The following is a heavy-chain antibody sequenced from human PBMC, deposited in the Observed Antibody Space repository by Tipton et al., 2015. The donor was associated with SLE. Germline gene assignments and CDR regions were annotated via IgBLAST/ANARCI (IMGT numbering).Heavy chain of an antibody. Sequence: QLVQSGAEVKKSGESLKISCKASGYKFTNSWIGWVRQMPGKGLELMAIIYPDDSDIRYSPSFQGQVTISADKSISTAYLQWSSLKASDTAMYYCARGGGGSYNWFDPWGQGTLVTVSS. CDR1: GYKFTNSW. CDR2: IYPDDSDI. J-gene: IGHJ5*02. V-gene: IGHV5-51*03. CDR3: ARGGGGSYNWFDP. D-gene: IGHD2-15*01.